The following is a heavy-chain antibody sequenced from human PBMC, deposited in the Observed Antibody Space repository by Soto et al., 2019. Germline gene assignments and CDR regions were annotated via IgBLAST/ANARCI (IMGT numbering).Heavy chain of an antibody. Sequence: QVQLVESGGGVVQPGRSLKLSCAASGFTFSNYAIHWVRQAPGKGLEWVAVIASDGKDKRYADSVKGRLTISRDNSKNTVYLQMSSLRGEDTAVYYCAKDGAIAAADYFFYYWGQGSLVTVSS. D-gene: IGHD6-13*01. CDR1: GFTFSNYA. CDR3: AKDGAIAAADYFFYY. CDR2: IASDGKDK. J-gene: IGHJ4*02. V-gene: IGHV3-30*18.